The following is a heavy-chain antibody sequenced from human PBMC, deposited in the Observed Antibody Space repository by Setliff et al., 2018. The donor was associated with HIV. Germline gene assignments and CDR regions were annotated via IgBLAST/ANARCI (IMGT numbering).Heavy chain of an antibody. Sequence: ALVKVSCKTSGGTFSSYAVSWVRQAPGQGLEWMGGIIPAFGTANYAQKFQGRVTITTDESTSTAYMELSGLRSEDTAVYFCARDGLLVAGIRFDYWGQGTLVTVSS. D-gene: IGHD6-19*01. J-gene: IGHJ4*01. CDR1: GGTFSSYA. V-gene: IGHV1-69*05. CDR3: ARDGLLVAGIRFDY. CDR2: IIPAFGTA.